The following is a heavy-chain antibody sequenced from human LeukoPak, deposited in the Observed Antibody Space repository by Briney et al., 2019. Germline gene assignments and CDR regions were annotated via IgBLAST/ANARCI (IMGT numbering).Heavy chain of an antibody. CDR1: GFTFSSYW. J-gene: IGHJ4*02. D-gene: IGHD3-22*01. CDR3: ARGREDYYDSSGYYVLFDY. CDR2: INSDGSST. V-gene: IGHV3-74*01. Sequence: GGSLRLSCAASGFTFSSYWMHWVRQAPGKGLVWVSRINSDGSSTSYADSVKGRFTISRDNSKNTLYLQMNSLRAEDTAVYYCARGREDYYDSSGYYVLFDYWGQGTLVTVSS.